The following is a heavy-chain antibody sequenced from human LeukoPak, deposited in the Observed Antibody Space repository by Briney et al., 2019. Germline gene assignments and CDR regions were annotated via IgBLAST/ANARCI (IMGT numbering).Heavy chain of an antibody. Sequence: GGSLRLSCAASGFTFSSYAMSWVRQAPGKGLEWVSAISGSGGSTYYADSVKGRFTISRDNSKNTLYLQMNSLRAEDTAVYYCANRYGDYPYYFDYWGRGTLVTVSS. CDR1: GFTFSSYA. D-gene: IGHD4-17*01. CDR2: ISGSGGST. J-gene: IGHJ4*02. V-gene: IGHV3-23*01. CDR3: ANRYGDYPYYFDY.